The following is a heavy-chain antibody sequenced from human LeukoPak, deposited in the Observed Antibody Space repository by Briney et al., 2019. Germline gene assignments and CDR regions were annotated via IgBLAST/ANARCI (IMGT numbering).Heavy chain of an antibody. D-gene: IGHD5-24*01. J-gene: IGHJ6*02. CDR1: GFPFSNYG. CDR3: ARDRGYVMDV. V-gene: IGHV3-33*05. CDR2: ISYDGDNK. Sequence: GGSLRLSCAASGFPFSNYGMHWVRQTPGKGLEWVAFISYDGDNKYYADFVKGRFTISRDNSKNTLYLQMNSLRAEDTAVYYCARDRGYVMDVWGQGTTVTVSS.